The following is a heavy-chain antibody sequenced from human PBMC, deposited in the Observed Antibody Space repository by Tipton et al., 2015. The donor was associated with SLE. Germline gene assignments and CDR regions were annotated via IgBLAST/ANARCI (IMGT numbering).Heavy chain of an antibody. CDR1: GGSIRSSNW. Sequence: TLSLTCAVSGGSIRSSNWWSWVRQPPGKGLEWIGYIHDSGSTKSNPSLKSRVTISLDTSKNQFSLKLTSVTAADTAVYYCARDKNLNWFDPWGQGTLITVSS. CDR2: IHDSGST. J-gene: IGHJ5*02. V-gene: IGHV4-4*02. CDR3: ARDKNLNWFDP.